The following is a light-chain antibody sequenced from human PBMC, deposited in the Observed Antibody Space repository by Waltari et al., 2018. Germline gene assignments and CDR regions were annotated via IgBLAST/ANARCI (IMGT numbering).Light chain of an antibody. CDR2: EGS. Sequence: QSALTQPASVSGSPGQPLTISSTGTSSDVRRYNIVSWYQQHPGKAPKLMIYEGSKRPSGVSNRFSGSKSGNTASLTISGLQAEDEADYYCCSYAGSSTYVFGTGTKVTVL. CDR3: CSYAGSSTYV. V-gene: IGLV2-23*01. CDR1: SSDVRRYNI. J-gene: IGLJ1*01.